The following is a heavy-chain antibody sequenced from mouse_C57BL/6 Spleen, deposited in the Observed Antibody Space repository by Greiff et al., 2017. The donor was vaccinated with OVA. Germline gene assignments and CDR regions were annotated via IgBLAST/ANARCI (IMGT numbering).Heavy chain of an antibody. CDR3: ARDYAMDY. Sequence: QVQLQQPGAELVRPGSSVQLSCKASGYTFTSYWMDWVKQRPGQGLEWIGNIYPSDSETHYNQKFKDKATLTVDKSSSTAYMQLSSLTSEDSAVYYCARDYAMDYWGQGTSGTVSS. CDR1: GYTFTSYW. CDR2: IYPSDSET. J-gene: IGHJ4*01. V-gene: IGHV1-61*01.